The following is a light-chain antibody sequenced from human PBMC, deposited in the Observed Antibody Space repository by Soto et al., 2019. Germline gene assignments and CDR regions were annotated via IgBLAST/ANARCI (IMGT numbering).Light chain of an antibody. Sequence: EIVLTQSPATLSLSPGERATLSCRASQSVSSYLAWYQQKPGQAPRLLIYDASNRATGIPARFSGSGSGTDFTTTISSLEPEDFAVYYCQQRSNWPRLTFGGGTKVEIK. V-gene: IGKV3-11*01. CDR1: QSVSSY. CDR3: QQRSNWPRLT. CDR2: DAS. J-gene: IGKJ4*01.